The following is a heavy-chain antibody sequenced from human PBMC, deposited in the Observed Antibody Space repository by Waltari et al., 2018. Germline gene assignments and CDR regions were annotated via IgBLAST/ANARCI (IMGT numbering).Heavy chain of an antibody. Sequence: QLQLQESGPRLVRPSETLSLICRVSGGSITNNSHYWAWIRQSPGQGLEGIGTVSYRGTTYISPSLKSRVSVSRDTSKNQVSLILGSVTAADMAVYYCATYIGASVGTAAFDVWGQGTMVTVSS. D-gene: IGHD5-12*01. CDR2: VSYRGTT. CDR3: ATYIGASVGTAAFDV. CDR1: GGSITNNSHY. J-gene: IGHJ3*01. V-gene: IGHV4-39*01.